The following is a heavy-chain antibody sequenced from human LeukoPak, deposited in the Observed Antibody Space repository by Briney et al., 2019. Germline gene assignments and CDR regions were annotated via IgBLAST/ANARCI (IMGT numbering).Heavy chain of an antibody. CDR3: AHILRFLEWSKFDY. J-gene: IGHJ4*02. CDR2: IYWNDDK. Sequence: SGPALVKPTQTLTLTCIVSGFSLTDNAMCVNWIRQPPGKALEWLALIYWNDDKRYRPSLKSRLTITKGTSKNQVVLTMTNMDPEDTATYYCAHILRFLEWSKFDYWGQGTLVTVSS. D-gene: IGHD3-3*01. CDR1: GFSLTDNAMC. V-gene: IGHV2-5*08.